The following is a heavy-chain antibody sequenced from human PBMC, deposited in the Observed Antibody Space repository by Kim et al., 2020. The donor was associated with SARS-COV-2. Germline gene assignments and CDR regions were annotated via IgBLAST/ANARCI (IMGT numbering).Heavy chain of an antibody. CDR2: INPNSGGT. CDR1: GYTFTGYY. CDR3: ARGSDILTGYSAGYYYGMDV. V-gene: IGHV1-2*05. D-gene: IGHD3-9*01. Sequence: ASVKVSCKASGYTFTGYYMHWVRQAPGQGLEWMGRINPNSGGTNYAQKFQGRVTMTRDTSISTAYMELSRLRSDDTVVYYCARGSDILTGYSAGYYYGMDVWGQGTTVTVSS. J-gene: IGHJ6*02.